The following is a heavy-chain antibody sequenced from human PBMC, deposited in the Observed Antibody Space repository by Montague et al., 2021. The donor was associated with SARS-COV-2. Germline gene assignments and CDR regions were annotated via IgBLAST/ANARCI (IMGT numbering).Heavy chain of an antibody. V-gene: IGHV4-59*01. D-gene: IGHD6-13*01. CDR1: GRSISRYS. J-gene: IGHJ3*02. Sequence: SETLSLTCSVSGRSISRYSWTWIRQPPGKGLEWIGYIYNSGSTNYNPSLTSRVTISVDTSKNQFSLRLSSGAAADAAVYYCARVGRGSSWYEVAFDIWGQGTMVTVSS. CDR2: IYNSGST. CDR3: ARVGRGSSWYEVAFDI.